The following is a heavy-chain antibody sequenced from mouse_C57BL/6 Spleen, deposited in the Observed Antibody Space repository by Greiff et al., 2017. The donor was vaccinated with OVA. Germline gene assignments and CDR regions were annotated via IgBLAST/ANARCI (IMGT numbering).Heavy chain of an antibody. J-gene: IGHJ4*01. CDR1: GYAFSSYW. V-gene: IGHV1-80*01. CDR3: SRHPTVVENYAMDY. Sequence: VQLVESGAELVKPGASVKISCKASGYAFSSYWMNWVKQRPGKGLEWIGQIYPGDGDTNYNGKFKGQATLTADKSSSPAYMPLSRLTSEDSAVYFCSRHPTVVENYAMDYWGQGTSVTVSS. D-gene: IGHD1-1*01. CDR2: IYPGDGDT.